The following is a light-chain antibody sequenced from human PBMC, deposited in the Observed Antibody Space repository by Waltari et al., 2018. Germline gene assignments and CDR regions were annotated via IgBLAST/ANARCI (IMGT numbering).Light chain of an antibody. CDR2: DKN. J-gene: IGLJ2*01. V-gene: IGLV1-51*01. CDR3: ATWDSSLSALV. CDR1: NSNIGNNY. Sequence: QSVLTQPPSVSAAPGQKVTISCSGSNSNIGNNYVSCFQQLPGTAPKRLIYDKNKRPSGMPGRFSGSKSDTSATRGITGLQTGDEADYYCATWDSSLSALVFGGGTKLTVL.